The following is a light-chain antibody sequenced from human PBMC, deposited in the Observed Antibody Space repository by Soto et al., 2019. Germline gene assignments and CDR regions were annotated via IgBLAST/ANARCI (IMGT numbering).Light chain of an antibody. Sequence: EIVLTQSPGNLSLSPGERATLSCRASQSISRTYLGWYQQKPGQAPRVLMTGASNRATGVPDRFSGSGSGTDFALTISRLEPEDSATDYCQQYGSSVTFGPGTKVEIK. CDR2: GAS. CDR1: QSISRTY. V-gene: IGKV3-20*01. J-gene: IGKJ3*01. CDR3: QQYGSSVT.